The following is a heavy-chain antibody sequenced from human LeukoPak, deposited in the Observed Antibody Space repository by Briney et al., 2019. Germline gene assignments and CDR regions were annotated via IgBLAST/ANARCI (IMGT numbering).Heavy chain of an antibody. J-gene: IGHJ4*02. V-gene: IGHV3-23*01. CDR2: ISSSGGST. D-gene: IGHD5-18*01. Sequence: GGSLRLSCAASGFTLGSYAMSWFRQAPGKGLEWVSTISSSGGSTYCADSLKGRLTISRDNSKNTLYLQMNSLRVEDTAVYYCAKEGGYSYGWLSDYWGQGTLVTVSS. CDR3: AKEGGYSYGWLSDY. CDR1: GFTLGSYA.